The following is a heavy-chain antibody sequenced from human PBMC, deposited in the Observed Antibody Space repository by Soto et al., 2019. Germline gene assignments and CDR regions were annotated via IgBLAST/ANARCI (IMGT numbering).Heavy chain of an antibody. CDR1: GGTFSSYT. Sequence: QVQLVQSGAEVKKPGSSVKVSCKASGGTFSSYTISWVRQAPGQGLEWMGRIIPILGIANYAQKFQGRVTVPEDKSTNRAYMELSSLGSAETAVYYCARDSGGYSDYDGGSYGFDIWGQGTMVTVSS. CDR3: ARDSGGYSDYDGGSYGFDI. J-gene: IGHJ3*02. V-gene: IGHV1-69*08. D-gene: IGHD5-12*01. CDR2: IIPILGIA.